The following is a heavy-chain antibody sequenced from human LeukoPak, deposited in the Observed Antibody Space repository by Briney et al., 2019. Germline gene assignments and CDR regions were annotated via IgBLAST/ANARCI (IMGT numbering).Heavy chain of an antibody. CDR3: AKGAYGSGSYYLFDY. CDR1: GFTFDDYA. J-gene: IGHJ4*02. Sequence: GRSLRLSCAASGFTFDDYAMHWVRQAPGKGLEWVSGISWNSGSIGYADSVKGRFTISRDNAKNSLYLQMNGLRAEDMALYYCAKGAYGSGSYYLFDYWGQGTLVTVSS. CDR2: ISWNSGSI. D-gene: IGHD3-10*01. V-gene: IGHV3-9*03.